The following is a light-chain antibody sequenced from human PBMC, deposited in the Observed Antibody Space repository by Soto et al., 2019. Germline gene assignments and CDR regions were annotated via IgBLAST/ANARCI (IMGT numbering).Light chain of an antibody. Sequence: DIQMTQSPSTLSASVGDRVTSTCRASQSMSSWLAWYQHKPGKATKLLIYKASSLESGVPARFSGSSSGTEFTLTISSLQPDDFAAYYGPQYNSYSPITFGPGTKVDIK. V-gene: IGKV1-5*03. CDR2: KAS. CDR3: PQYNSYSPIT. J-gene: IGKJ3*01. CDR1: QSMSSW.